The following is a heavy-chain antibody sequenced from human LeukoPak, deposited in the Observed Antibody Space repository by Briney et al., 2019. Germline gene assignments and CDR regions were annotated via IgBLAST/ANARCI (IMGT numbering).Heavy chain of an antibody. CDR2: IYYSGST. V-gene: IGHV4-59*08. J-gene: IGHJ4*02. D-gene: IGHD3-9*01. CDR1: GGSISTYY. Sequence: PSETLSLTCTVSGGSISTYYWSWIRQPPGKGLEWIGYIYYSGSTNYNPSLESRVTMSVDTSKNQFSLKLTSVTAADTAVYYCARGSPHYDILTGYSNFDYWGQGTLVTVSS. CDR3: ARGSPHYDILTGYSNFDY.